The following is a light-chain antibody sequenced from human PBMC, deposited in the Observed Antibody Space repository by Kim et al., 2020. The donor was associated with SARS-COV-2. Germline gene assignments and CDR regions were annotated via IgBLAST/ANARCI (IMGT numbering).Light chain of an antibody. CDR2: DNN. CDR3: GTWDSSLSAPV. Sequence: GQKVTIACSGSSSNIVNNYVSWYQQLPGTAPKLLIYDNNKRPSGMPGRCSGSKSGTSATLGITGLQTGDEADYYCGTWDSSLSAPVFGGGTQLTVL. J-gene: IGLJ2*01. CDR1: SSNIVNNY. V-gene: IGLV1-51*01.